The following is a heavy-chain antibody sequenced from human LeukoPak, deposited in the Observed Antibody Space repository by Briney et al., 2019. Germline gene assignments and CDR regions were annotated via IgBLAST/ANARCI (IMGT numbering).Heavy chain of an antibody. V-gene: IGHV3-23*01. CDR1: GFTFSSYA. J-gene: IGHJ4*02. D-gene: IGHD2-21*01. Sequence: GGSLRLSCAASGFTFSSYAMSWVRQAPGKGLEWVSVISGSGGSTYYADSVKGRFTISRDNSKNTLYLQMNSLRAEDTAVYYCAKSAYRDVVIAIHFDYWGQGTLVTVSS. CDR3: AKSAYRDVVIAIHFDY. CDR2: ISGSGGST.